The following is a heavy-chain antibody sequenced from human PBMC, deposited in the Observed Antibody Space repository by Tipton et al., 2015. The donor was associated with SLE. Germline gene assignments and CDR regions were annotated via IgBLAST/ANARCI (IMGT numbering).Heavy chain of an antibody. D-gene: IGHD2-21*01. CDR3: ASLICGGVCAPAQVGDE. Sequence: SLRLSCAASGFDFSDKDMRWVRQAPGKGLEWGSGISSSGGNTYYADSVKGRFTISRDSPKNTLFLQMDSLRVEDTALYYCASLICGGVCAPAQVGDEWGQGTLVIVSS. V-gene: IGHV3-23*01. CDR1: GFDFSDKD. J-gene: IGHJ1*01. CDR2: ISSSGGNT.